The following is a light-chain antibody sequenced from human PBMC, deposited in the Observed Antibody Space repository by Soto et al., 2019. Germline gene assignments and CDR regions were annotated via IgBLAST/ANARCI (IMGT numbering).Light chain of an antibody. CDR3: SSYTSSSTLVV. CDR1: SSDVGGYNY. J-gene: IGLJ2*01. V-gene: IGLV2-14*01. CDR2: DVS. Sequence: QSALTQPASVSGSPGQSITISCTGTSSDVGGYNYVSWYQQHPGKAPKLMIYDVSNRPSGVSNRFSGSKSGNTASLTISGRQADDEADYYCSSYTSSSTLVVFGGGTKVTVL.